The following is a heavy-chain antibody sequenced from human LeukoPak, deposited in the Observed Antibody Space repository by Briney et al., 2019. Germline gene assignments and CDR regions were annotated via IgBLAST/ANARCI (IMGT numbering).Heavy chain of an antibody. D-gene: IGHD4-23*01. V-gene: IGHV1-69*04. CDR3: ATTSDYGGNSGLDY. CDR1: GGTFSSYA. CDR2: IIPIFGIA. Sequence: SVKVSCKASGGTFSSYAISWVRQAPGQGLEWMGRIIPIFGIATYAQKFQGRVTITADKSTSTAYMELSSLRSEDTAVYYCATTSDYGGNSGLDYWGQGTLVTVSS. J-gene: IGHJ4*02.